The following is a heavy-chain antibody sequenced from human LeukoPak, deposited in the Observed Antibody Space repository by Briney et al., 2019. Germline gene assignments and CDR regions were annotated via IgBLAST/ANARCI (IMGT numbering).Heavy chain of an antibody. D-gene: IGHD6-19*01. Sequence: SETLSLTCTVSGGSISSYYWSWIRQPPGKGLEWIGYIYYSGSTNYNPSLKSRVTISVDTSKNQFSLKLSSVTAADTAVYYCARARYSSGWYGLWGQGTLVTVSS. CDR2: IYYSGST. CDR1: GGSISSYY. J-gene: IGHJ4*02. CDR3: ARARYSSGWYGL. V-gene: IGHV4-59*01.